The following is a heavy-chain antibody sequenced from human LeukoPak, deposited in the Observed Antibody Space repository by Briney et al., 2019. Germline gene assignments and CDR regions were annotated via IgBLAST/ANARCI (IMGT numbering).Heavy chain of an antibody. CDR3: AKETGSSGWYYFDY. Sequence: GGSLRLPCVASGFTFSSYAMSWVRHPPGKGLEWVSAISGSGGSTYYADSVKGRFTISRDNSKNTLYLQMNSLRAEDTAVYYCAKETGSSGWYYFDYWGQGTLVTVSS. D-gene: IGHD6-19*01. J-gene: IGHJ4*02. CDR2: ISGSGGST. CDR1: GFTFSSYA. V-gene: IGHV3-23*01.